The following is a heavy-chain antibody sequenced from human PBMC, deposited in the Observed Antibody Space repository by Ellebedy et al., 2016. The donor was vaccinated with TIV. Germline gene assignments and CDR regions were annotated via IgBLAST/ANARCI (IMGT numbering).Heavy chain of an antibody. J-gene: IGHJ4*02. Sequence: GGSLRLXXAASGFTFSNAWMSWVRQAPGKGLEWVGRIKSKTDGGTTDYAAPVKGRFTISRDDSKNTLYLQMNSLRAEDTAVYYCARGDGWLQFYWGQGTLVTVSS. D-gene: IGHD5-24*01. CDR1: GFTFSNAW. V-gene: IGHV3-15*01. CDR2: IKSKTDGGTT. CDR3: ARGDGWLQFY.